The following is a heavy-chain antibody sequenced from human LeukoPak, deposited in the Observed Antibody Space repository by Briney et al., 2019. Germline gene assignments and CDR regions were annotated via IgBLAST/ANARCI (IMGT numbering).Heavy chain of an antibody. CDR1: QFTFSHYG. V-gene: IGHV3-33*01. J-gene: IGHJ4*02. CDR3: ARDAQRGFDYSNSLRY. CDR2: IWSDGTNQ. D-gene: IGHD4-11*01. Sequence: GGSLTLSRVASQFTFSHYGMHWVRQAPGRGLEWVAVIWSDGTNQYYADSVRGRFTISRDDSQKTVYLHMNGLRVEDTAVYFCARDAQRGFDYSNSLRYWGQGTLVTVSS.